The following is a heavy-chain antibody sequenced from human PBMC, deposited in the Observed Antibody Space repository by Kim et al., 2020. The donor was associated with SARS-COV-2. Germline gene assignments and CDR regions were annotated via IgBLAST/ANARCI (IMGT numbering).Heavy chain of an antibody. J-gene: IGHJ6*02. CDR1: GGTFSSYA. Sequence: SVKVSCKASGGTFSSYAISWVRQAPGQGLEWMGGIIPIFGTANYAQKFQGRVTITADESTSTAYMELSSLRSEDTAVYYCARGWDVLMVYATICYYYYGMDVWGQGTPVTVSS. D-gene: IGHD2-8*01. CDR3: ARGWDVLMVYATICYYYYGMDV. CDR2: IIPIFGTA. V-gene: IGHV1-69*13.